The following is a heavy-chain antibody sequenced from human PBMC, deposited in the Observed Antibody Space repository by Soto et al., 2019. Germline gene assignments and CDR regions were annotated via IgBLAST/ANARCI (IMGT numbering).Heavy chain of an antibody. J-gene: IGHJ4*02. Sequence: AASGFTFSSYWMHWVRQAPGRGLVWFSRISNDGSSTSYADSVKGRFTISRDNAENTLFLQVISLRAEDTAVYYCARVPYCSSTSCFSYFGYWGQGTLVTVSS. CDR1: GFTFSSYW. CDR2: ISNDGSST. V-gene: IGHV3-74*01. D-gene: IGHD2-2*01. CDR3: ARVPYCSSTSCFSYFGY.